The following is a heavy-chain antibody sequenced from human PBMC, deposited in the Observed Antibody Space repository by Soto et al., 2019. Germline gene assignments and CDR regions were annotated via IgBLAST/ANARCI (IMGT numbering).Heavy chain of an antibody. CDR2: INDSGDI. V-gene: IGHV4-34*02. J-gene: IGHJ6*03. Sequence: QVQLQQWGAGLLKPSETLSLTCAVYDGSFSGYQWSWIRQTPGKGLEWIGGINDSGDINYNPSLKSRVTILVDAAKKQISLKLSSVTAADTAVYFCARGLILWFGDLSRRGGYYYYMDVWGKGTTVTVSS. D-gene: IGHD3-10*01. CDR3: ARGLILWFGDLSRRGGYYYYMDV. CDR1: DGSFSGYQ.